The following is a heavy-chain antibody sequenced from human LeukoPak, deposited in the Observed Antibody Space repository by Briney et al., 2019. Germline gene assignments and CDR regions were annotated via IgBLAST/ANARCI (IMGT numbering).Heavy chain of an antibody. CDR3: ASTLSGARDY. V-gene: IGHV4-34*01. CDR1: GGSFSGYY. Sequence: SETLSLTCAVYGGSFSGYYWSWIRQPPGKGLEWIGEINHSGSTNYNPSLKSRVTISVDTSKNQFSLKLSSVTAADTAVYYCASTLSGARDYWGQGTLVTVSS. CDR2: INHSGST. D-gene: IGHD1-26*01. J-gene: IGHJ4*02.